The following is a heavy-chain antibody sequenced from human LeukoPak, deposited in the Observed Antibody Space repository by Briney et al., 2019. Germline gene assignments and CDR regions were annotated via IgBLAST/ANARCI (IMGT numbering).Heavy chain of an antibody. D-gene: IGHD3/OR15-3a*01. CDR3: ARQTGSGLFILP. CDR2: IYYTGNT. Sequence: PSETLSLTCAVYGGSFSGYYWSWIRQPPGMGLEWIGSIYYTGNTYYNASLKSQVSISIDTFKNQFSLKLTSVTAADTAVYYCARQTGSGLFILPGGQGTLVTVSS. CDR1: GGSFSGYY. J-gene: IGHJ4*02. V-gene: IGHV4-34*01.